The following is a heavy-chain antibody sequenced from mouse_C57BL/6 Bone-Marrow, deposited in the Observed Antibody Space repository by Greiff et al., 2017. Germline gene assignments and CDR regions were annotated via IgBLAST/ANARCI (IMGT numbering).Heavy chain of an antibody. V-gene: IGHV1-26*01. Sequence: EVQLQQSGPELVKPGASVKISCKASGYTFTNYYMNWVKQSHGKSLEWIGVIHPNNGGTSYNQKFKGKATLTVDKSSSTAYMELRSLTSEDSAVDYCAIDYPAWFAYWGQGTLVTVSA. J-gene: IGHJ3*01. D-gene: IGHD2-4*01. CDR1: GYTFTNYY. CDR2: IHPNNGGT. CDR3: AIDYPAWFAY.